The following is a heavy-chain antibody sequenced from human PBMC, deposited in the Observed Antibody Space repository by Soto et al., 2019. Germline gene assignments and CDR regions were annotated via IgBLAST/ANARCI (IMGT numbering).Heavy chain of an antibody. CDR2: INPDNGGT. D-gene: IGHD6-6*01. CDR3: AREVGRVGYSSSSCDY. J-gene: IGHJ4*02. Sequence: QVQLVQSGAEVKKPGASVKVSCKASGYTFTGHYMYWVRQAFGQGLDGMGWINPDNGGTSYAQKFQGRVTMTTDTSISTAYMELSRLTSDDTAVYYCAREVGRVGYSSSSCDYWGQGSLVTVST. CDR1: GYTFTGHY. V-gene: IGHV1-2*02.